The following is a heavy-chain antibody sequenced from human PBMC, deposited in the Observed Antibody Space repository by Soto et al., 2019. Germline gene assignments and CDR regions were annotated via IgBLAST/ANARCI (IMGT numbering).Heavy chain of an antibody. CDR2: INAGNGNT. J-gene: IGHJ4*02. CDR3: AREGRPGIYYDILTGDGGFDY. D-gene: IGHD3-9*01. V-gene: IGHV1-3*01. CDR1: GYTFTSYA. Sequence: ASVKVSCKASGYTFTSYAMHWVRQAPGQRLEWMGWINAGNGNTKYSQKLQGRVTITRDTSASTAYMELSSLRSEDTAVYYCAREGRPGIYYDILTGDGGFDYWGQRTLVTVSS.